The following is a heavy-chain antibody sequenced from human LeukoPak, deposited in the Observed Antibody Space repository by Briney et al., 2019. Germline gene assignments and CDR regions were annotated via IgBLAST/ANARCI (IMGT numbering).Heavy chain of an antibody. CDR3: ARGLTVKDY. D-gene: IGHD1-20*01. Sequence: GGSLRLSCAASGFTFSTYWMMWSRQAPGKGLEWVANIKEDGSEKYYVDSVKGRFTISRDGVKNSLYLQMNSLRAEDTAVYYCARGLTVKDYWGQGTLVTVSS. CDR1: GFTFSTYW. CDR2: IKEDGSEK. V-gene: IGHV3-7*01. J-gene: IGHJ4*02.